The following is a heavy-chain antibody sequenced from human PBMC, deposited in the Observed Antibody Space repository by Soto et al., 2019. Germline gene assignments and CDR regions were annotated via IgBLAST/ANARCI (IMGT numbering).Heavy chain of an antibody. J-gene: IGHJ5*02. V-gene: IGHV1-24*01. CDR2: FDPEDGET. Sequence: ASVKVSCKASGYTFTSYYMHWVRQAPGKGLEWMGGFDPEDGETIYAQKFQGRVTMTEDTSTDTAYMELSSLRSEDTAVYYCATLSYDFWSGYQAPPRWFDPWGQGTLVTVSS. CDR1: GYTFTSYY. CDR3: ATLSYDFWSGYQAPPRWFDP. D-gene: IGHD3-3*01.